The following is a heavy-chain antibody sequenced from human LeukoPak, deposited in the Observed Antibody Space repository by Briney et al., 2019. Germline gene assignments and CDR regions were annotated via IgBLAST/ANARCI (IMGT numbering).Heavy chain of an antibody. D-gene: IGHD2-2*01. Sequence: GGSLRLSCAASGFTVSSNYMSWVRQAPGKGLEWFSVIYSGGSTYYSDSVKGRFTISRDNSKNTLYLQMNSLRAEDTAVYYCARTGVVPAAISDYYYGMDVWGQGTTVTVSS. CDR3: ARTGVVPAAISDYYYGMDV. CDR2: IYSGGST. V-gene: IGHV3-53*01. CDR1: GFTVSSNY. J-gene: IGHJ6*02.